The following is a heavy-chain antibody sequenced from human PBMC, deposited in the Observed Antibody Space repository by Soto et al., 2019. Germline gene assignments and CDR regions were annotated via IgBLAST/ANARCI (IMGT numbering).Heavy chain of an antibody. CDR2: VSYTGRT. CDR3: AREFSNSPEAFDS. CDR1: GGSVNSYIYY. D-gene: IGHD6-6*01. V-gene: IGHV4-61*01. Sequence: QVHLQESGPGKVKPSETLSLICTVSGGSVNSYIYYWSWIRQPPGRGLEWIGYVSYTGRTNYNPYLTSLVTIAIDTSRNQFSLKLSSVTAAATAIYYCAREFSNSPEAFDSWCQGSLVTVSS. J-gene: IGHJ4*02.